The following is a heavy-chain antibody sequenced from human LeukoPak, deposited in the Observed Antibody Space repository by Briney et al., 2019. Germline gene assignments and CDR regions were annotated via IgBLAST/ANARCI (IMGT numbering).Heavy chain of an antibody. D-gene: IGHD6-19*01. CDR3: VRDPPSSGWSFDY. J-gene: IGHJ4*02. CDR2: IWYDGSNK. CDR1: GGSISSSSYY. V-gene: IGHV3-33*08. Sequence: QSSETLSLTCTVSGGSISSSSYYWGWIRQHPGNGLEGVTMIWYDGSNKYYGGSVKGRFTISRDSSKSTVYLQMNSLRVEDTAVYYCVRDPPSSGWSFDYWGQGALVTVSS.